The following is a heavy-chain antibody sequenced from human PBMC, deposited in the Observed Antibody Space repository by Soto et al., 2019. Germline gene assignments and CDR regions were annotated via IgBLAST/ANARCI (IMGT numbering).Heavy chain of an antibody. CDR2: IYSSGAT. CDR3: ARHGTGSYFDS. CDR1: GDSISGSY. V-gene: IGHV4-59*08. Sequence: SETLSLTCSVSGDSISGSYWSWIRQSPGKGLEWIGHIYSSGATSYNPSLKSRVTISVDTSKNQFSLKLSSVTATDTAVYYCARHGTGSYFDSWGQGALVTVSS. J-gene: IGHJ4*02.